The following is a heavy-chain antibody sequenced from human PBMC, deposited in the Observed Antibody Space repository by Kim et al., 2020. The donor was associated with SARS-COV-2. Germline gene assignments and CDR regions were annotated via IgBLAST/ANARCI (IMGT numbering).Heavy chain of an antibody. J-gene: IGHJ4*02. CDR2: IYYSGST. CDR3: ARHDYDILTGYPRPFDY. D-gene: IGHD3-9*01. V-gene: IGHV4-59*08. CDR1: GGSISSYY. Sequence: SETLSLTCTVSGGSISSYYWSWIRQPPGKGLEWIGYIYYSGSTNYNPSLKSRVTISVDTSKNQFSLKLSSVTAADTAVYYCARHDYDILTGYPRPFDYWGQGTLVTVSS.